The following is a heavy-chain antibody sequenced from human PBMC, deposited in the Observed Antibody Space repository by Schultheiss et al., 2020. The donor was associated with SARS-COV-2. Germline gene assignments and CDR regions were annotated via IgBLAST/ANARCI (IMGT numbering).Heavy chain of an antibody. V-gene: IGHV4-30-2*01. CDR3: ARGAVGATTHFDY. J-gene: IGHJ4*02. CDR1: GGSISSGGYS. D-gene: IGHD1-26*01. CDR2: IYHSGST. Sequence: SETLSLTCAVSGGSISSGGYSWSWIRQPPGKGLEWIGYIYHSGSTNYNPSLKGRVTISVDTSKNQFSLKLSSVTAAGTAVYYCARGAVGATTHFDYWGQGTLVTVSS.